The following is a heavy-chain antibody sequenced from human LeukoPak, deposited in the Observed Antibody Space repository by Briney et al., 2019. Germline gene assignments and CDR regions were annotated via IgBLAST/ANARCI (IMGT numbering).Heavy chain of an antibody. CDR2: ISGSGGST. J-gene: IGHJ4*02. CDR1: GFTFSSYG. CDR3: ARVGSGYGYYFDY. D-gene: IGHD5-12*01. Sequence: GGSLRLSCAASGFTFSSYGMSWVRQAPGKGLEWVSAISGSGGSTYYADSVKGRFTISRDNAKNSLYLQMNSLRAEDTAVYYCARVGSGYGYYFDYWGQGTLVTVSS. V-gene: IGHV3-23*01.